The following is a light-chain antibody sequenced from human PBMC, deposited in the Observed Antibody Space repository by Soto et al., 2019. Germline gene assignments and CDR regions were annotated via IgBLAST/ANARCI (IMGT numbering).Light chain of an antibody. CDR3: QQYYSTPLT. V-gene: IGKV4-1*01. CDR2: WAS. Sequence: DIVMTQSPDSLAVSLGERATFNCKSSQSILDRSNNKNYLAWYQQKPGQPPKLLIYWASTRESGVPDRFSGSGSGTDFTLTISSLQAEDVAVYYCQQYYSTPLTFGQGTKVEIK. J-gene: IGKJ1*01. CDR1: QSILDRSNNKNY.